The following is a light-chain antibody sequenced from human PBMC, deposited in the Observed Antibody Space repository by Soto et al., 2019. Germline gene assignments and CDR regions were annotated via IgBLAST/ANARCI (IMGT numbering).Light chain of an antibody. V-gene: IGLV3-21*04. J-gene: IGLJ3*02. Sequence: SYELTQPPSVSVAPGKTARITCGGYNIATKSVHWYQQKPGQAPVLVIYSDSDRPSGIPERFSGSTSGNTAALTISRVEAGDEADYYCQVWDSGSDHVVFGGGTQLTVL. CDR3: QVWDSGSDHVV. CDR1: NIATKS. CDR2: SDS.